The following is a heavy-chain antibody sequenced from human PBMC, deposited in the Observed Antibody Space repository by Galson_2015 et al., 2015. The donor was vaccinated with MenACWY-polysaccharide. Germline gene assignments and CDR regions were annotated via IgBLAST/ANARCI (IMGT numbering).Heavy chain of an antibody. V-gene: IGHV3-30*02. D-gene: IGHD3-3*01. Sequence: SLRLSCAASGFTFSGYGMHWVRQAPGKGLEWVAFIRYDGSTKYYADSVKGRFTISRDNSKNTLYLQMNSLTAEDTAVYFCAKDQGNTFGYFNYWGQGTLVTVSS. CDR2: IRYDGSTK. CDR1: GFTFSGYG. J-gene: IGHJ4*02. CDR3: AKDQGNTFGYFNY.